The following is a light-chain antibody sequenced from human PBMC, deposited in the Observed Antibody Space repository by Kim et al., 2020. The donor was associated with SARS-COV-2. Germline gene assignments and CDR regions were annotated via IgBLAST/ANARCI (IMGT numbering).Light chain of an antibody. CDR3: QQRSNWSPGYT. J-gene: IGKJ2*01. Sequence: EIVLTQSPATLSLSPGERATLSCRASQSVSSYLAWYQQKPGQAPRLLIYDASNRSTGIPARFSGSGSRTDFTLTISSLEPEDFAVYYCQQRSNWSPGYTFGQGTKLEI. CDR2: DAS. V-gene: IGKV3-11*01. CDR1: QSVSSY.